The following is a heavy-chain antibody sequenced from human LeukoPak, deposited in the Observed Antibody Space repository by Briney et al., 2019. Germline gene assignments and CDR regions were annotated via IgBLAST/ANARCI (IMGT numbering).Heavy chain of an antibody. J-gene: IGHJ4*02. D-gene: IGHD3-22*01. CDR2: ISGSGGST. Sequence: GGSLRLSCAASGFTFSSYAMSWVRQAPGKGLEWASAISGSGGSTYYADSVKGRFTISRDNSKNTLHLQMNSLRAEDTAVYYCAKDPLGYDSSGLYYFDYWGQGTLVTVSS. CDR3: AKDPLGYDSSGLYYFDY. V-gene: IGHV3-23*01. CDR1: GFTFSSYA.